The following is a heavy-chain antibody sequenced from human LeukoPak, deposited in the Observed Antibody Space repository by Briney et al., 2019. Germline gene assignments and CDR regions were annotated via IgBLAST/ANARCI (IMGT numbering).Heavy chain of an antibody. CDR2: INYSGST. CDR1: GGSVSSYH. Sequence: SETLSLTCAVSGGSVSSYHWTWVRQVPGKGLEWIGYINYSGSTICNPSLETRVTISVDTSKNQLSLKLTSVTAADTAVYYCASIIYGANGFDYWGQGTLVTLSS. CDR3: ASIIYGANGFDY. J-gene: IGHJ4*02. V-gene: IGHV4-59*02. D-gene: IGHD4/OR15-4a*01.